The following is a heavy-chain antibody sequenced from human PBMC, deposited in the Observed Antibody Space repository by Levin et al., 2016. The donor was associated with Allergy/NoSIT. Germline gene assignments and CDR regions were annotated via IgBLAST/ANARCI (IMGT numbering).Heavy chain of an antibody. J-gene: IGHJ4*02. D-gene: IGHD2-2*01. CDR2: IIPIFGTA. Sequence: SVKVSCKASGGTFSSYAISWVRQAPGQGLEWMGGIIPIFGTANYAQKFQGRVTITADESTSTAYMELSSLRSEDTAVYYCARPKYCSSTSCYAFDYWGQGTLVTVSS. V-gene: IGHV1-69*13. CDR1: GGTFSSYA. CDR3: ARPKYCSSTSCYAFDY.